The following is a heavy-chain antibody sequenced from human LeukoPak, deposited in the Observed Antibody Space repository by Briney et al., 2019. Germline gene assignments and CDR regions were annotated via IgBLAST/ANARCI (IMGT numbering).Heavy chain of an antibody. CDR1: GYTFTGYY. Sequence: GASVKVSCKASGYTFTGYYMHWVRQAPGQGLEWMGWINPNSGGTNYAQKFQGRVTMTRDTSISTAYMELSRLRSDDTAVYYCARRKGLLWFGELLYWGQGTLVTVSS. D-gene: IGHD3-10*01. V-gene: IGHV1-2*02. CDR2: INPNSGGT. J-gene: IGHJ4*02. CDR3: ARRKGLLWFGELLY.